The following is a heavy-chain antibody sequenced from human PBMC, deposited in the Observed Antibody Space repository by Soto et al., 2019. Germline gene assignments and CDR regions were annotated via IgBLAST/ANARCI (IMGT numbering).Heavy chain of an antibody. V-gene: IGHV1-3*01. Sequence: ASVKVSCKASGYTFTSYAMHWVRQAPGQRLEWMGWINAGNANTKYSHNFQGRVTIARDTSASTAYMELSCLRSADTAVYYCARGLGEGRVDYWGQGTLVTVSS. D-gene: IGHD3-16*01. CDR1: GYTFTSYA. CDR2: INAGNANT. CDR3: ARGLGEGRVDY. J-gene: IGHJ4*02.